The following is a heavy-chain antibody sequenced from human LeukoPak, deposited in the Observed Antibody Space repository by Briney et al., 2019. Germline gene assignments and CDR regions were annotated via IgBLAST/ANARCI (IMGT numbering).Heavy chain of an antibody. CDR3: ARDSPGYGAYVS. Sequence: VGSLRLSCAASGFTFSTYWMTLFRQAPGMVLDSVANIKEDGSREYYVDSVKGRFTISRDNAKNSLYLQMDSLTAEDTAVYYCARDSPGYGAYVSWGQGTLVSVSS. CDR2: IKEDGSRE. V-gene: IGHV3-7*01. CDR1: GFTFSTYW. D-gene: IGHD5-12*01. J-gene: IGHJ1*01.